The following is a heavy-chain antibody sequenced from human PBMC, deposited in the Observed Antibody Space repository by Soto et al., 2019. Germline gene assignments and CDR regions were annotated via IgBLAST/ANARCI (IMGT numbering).Heavy chain of an antibody. Sequence: EVQLLESGGGLVQPGGSLRLSCAASGFTFSSYAMSWVRQAPGKGLEWVSAMSGSGGSTYYADSVKGRFPISRDKSKNTLYLQMNRLRVEDTAVYYCAKAVSRRVDNFDLRGQGTLVTVSS. J-gene: IGHJ4*02. CDR3: AKAVSRRVDNFDL. V-gene: IGHV3-23*01. D-gene: IGHD6-6*01. CDR2: MSGSGGST. CDR1: GFTFSSYA.